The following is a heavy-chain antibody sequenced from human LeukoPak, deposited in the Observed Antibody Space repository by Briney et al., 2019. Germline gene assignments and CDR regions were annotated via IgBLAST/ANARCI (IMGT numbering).Heavy chain of an antibody. CDR1: GHSISSNYY. J-gene: IGHJ6*03. CDR2: IYHRGST. V-gene: IGHV4-38-2*01. CDR3: ARHLFYYYYYMDA. Sequence: SETLSLTCDVSGHSISSNYYWGWIRQSPEKGLEWIGSIYHRGSTYYSPSFESRVTVSVDTSKNQFSLNLSSVTATDTAKYYCARHLFYYYYYMDAWGKGTTVTVSS.